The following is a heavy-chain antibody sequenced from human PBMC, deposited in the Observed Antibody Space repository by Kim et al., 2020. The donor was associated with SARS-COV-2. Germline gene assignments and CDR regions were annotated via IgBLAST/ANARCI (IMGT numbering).Heavy chain of an antibody. D-gene: IGHD2-21*02. V-gene: IGHV4-59*08. CDR3: ARAGRLYGMDV. J-gene: IGHJ6*02. CDR1: GGSISSYY. Sequence: SETLSLTCTVSGGSISSYYLSWIRQPPGKGLEWIGCIYYSGSTNYNPSLKSRVTISVDTSKNQFSLKLSSVTAADTAVYYCARAGRLYGMDVWGQGTTVTVSS. CDR2: IYYSGST.